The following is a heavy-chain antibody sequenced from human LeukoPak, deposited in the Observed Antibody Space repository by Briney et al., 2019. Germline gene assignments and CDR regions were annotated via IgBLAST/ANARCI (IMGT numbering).Heavy chain of an antibody. CDR1: GFTFSSYG. D-gene: IGHD2-15*01. J-gene: IGHJ6*02. CDR3: ARDLQGYCSGGSCFYYYYGMDV. Sequence: PGRSLRLSCAPSGFTFSSYGMHWVRQAPGKGLEWVAVIWYDGSNKYYADSVKGRFTISRDNSKNTLYLQMNSLRAEDTAVYYCARDLQGYCSGGSCFYYYYGMDVWGQGTTVTVSS. CDR2: IWYDGSNK. V-gene: IGHV3-33*01.